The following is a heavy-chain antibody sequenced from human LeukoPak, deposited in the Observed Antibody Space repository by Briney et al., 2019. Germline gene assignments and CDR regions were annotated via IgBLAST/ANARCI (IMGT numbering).Heavy chain of an antibody. CDR3: ARSGVYGYAGYMDV. D-gene: IGHD5-18*01. Sequence: PGGSLRLSCGASGFTFSDYYMSWIRQAPGKGLEWVAYISGSGGTMYYADSVKGRFTISRDHAKNSLYLQMNSLRAEDTAVYYCARSGVYGYAGYMDVWVKGTTVTVSS. CDR1: GFTFSDYY. J-gene: IGHJ6*03. CDR2: ISGSGGTM. V-gene: IGHV3-11*01.